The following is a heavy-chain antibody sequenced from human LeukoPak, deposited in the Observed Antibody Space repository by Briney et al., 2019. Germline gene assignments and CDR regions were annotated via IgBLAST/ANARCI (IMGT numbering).Heavy chain of an antibody. J-gene: IGHJ5*02. D-gene: IGHD6-13*01. Sequence: GGSLRLSCAASGFTFSNYAMSWVRQAPGKGLEWVSTLSGSGGSTNYADSVKGRFTISRDNSKNTLYLQMNSLRAEDTAVYYCARQYSSSWTLNWFDPWGQGTLVTVSS. CDR3: ARQYSSSWTLNWFDP. CDR2: LSGSGGST. V-gene: IGHV3-23*01. CDR1: GFTFSNYA.